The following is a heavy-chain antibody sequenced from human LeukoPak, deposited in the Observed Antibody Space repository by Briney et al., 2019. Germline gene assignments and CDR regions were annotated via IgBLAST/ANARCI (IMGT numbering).Heavy chain of an antibody. CDR1: GITFSSYG. Sequence: GGSLRLSCAASGITFSSYGMHWVRQAPGKGLEWVAVIWYDGSNKYYADSVKGRFTISRDNSKNTLYLQMNSLRAEDTAVYYCARDSRGMDVWGKGTTVTVSS. CDR3: ARDSRGMDV. J-gene: IGHJ6*04. V-gene: IGHV3-33*01. CDR2: IWYDGSNK.